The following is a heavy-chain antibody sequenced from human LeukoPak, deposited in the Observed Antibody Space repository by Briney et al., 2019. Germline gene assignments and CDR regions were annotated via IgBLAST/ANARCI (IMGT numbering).Heavy chain of an antibody. D-gene: IGHD3-3*01. CDR1: GFTFSSYA. Sequence: GGCLRLSCAASGFTFSSYAMHWVRQAPGKGLGWGAVISYDGSNKYYADSVKGRFTISRDNSKNTLYLQMNSLRAEDTAVYYCARATITIFGGGYYFDYWGQGTLVTVSS. J-gene: IGHJ4*02. CDR2: ISYDGSNK. V-gene: IGHV3-30*04. CDR3: ARATITIFGGGYYFDY.